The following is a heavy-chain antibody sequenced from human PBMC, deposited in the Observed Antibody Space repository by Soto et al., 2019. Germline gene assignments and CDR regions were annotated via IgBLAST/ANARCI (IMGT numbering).Heavy chain of an antibody. CDR3: VRVLKSIGWDNDVFDI. Sequence: GGSLRLSYAASGFSLSGYWMHWVREAPGKGLVWVSRIDTYGSATKYADSVEGRFSISKDNAENTLYLQMNNLRADDTAVYYCVRVLKSIGWDNDVFDIWGQGTMVTVSS. V-gene: IGHV3-74*01. D-gene: IGHD6-19*01. J-gene: IGHJ3*02. CDR1: GFSLSGYW. CDR2: IDTYGSAT.